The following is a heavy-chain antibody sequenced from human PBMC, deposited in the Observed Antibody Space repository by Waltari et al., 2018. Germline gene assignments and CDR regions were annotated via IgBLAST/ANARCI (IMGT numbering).Heavy chain of an antibody. CDR3: AIVVVPAAAPYYYYYMDV. J-gene: IGHJ6*03. V-gene: IGHV1-69*12. Sequence: QVQLVQSGAEVKKPGSSVKVSCKASGGTFSSDAISWVRQAPAQGLEWMGGIIPIFGTANYAQKFQGRVTITADESTSTAYMELSSLRSEDTAVYYCAIVVVPAAAPYYYYYMDVWGKGTTVTISS. CDR1: GGTFSSDA. CDR2: IIPIFGTA. D-gene: IGHD2-2*01.